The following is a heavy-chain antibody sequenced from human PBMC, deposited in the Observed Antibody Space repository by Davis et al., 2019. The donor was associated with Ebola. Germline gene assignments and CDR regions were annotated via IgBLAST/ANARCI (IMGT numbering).Heavy chain of an antibody. J-gene: IGHJ6*02. CDR2: IDPSDSYT. CDR3: AGQNYYYYGMDV. CDR1: GYRFPSYW. Sequence: GESLKISCKGSGYRFPSYWIGWVRQMPGKGLERMGRIDPSDSYTNYSPSFQGHVTISADKSISTAYLQWSSLKASDTAMYYCAGQNYYYYGMDVWGQGTTVTVSS. V-gene: IGHV5-10-1*01.